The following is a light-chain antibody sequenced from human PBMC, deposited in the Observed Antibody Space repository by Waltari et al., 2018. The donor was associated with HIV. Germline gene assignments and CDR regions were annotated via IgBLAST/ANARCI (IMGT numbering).Light chain of an antibody. J-gene: IGLJ2*01. CDR2: DDT. V-gene: IGLV3-21*02. CDR3: QVWDSSSDWI. Sequence: SYVLTQPPSVSVAPGQTARLTCGGNNIESYSVHWYQQKPGQVPELVVFDDTDGPSGIPDRFSGSNSGSTAALTISRVEAGDAADYYCQVWDSSSDWIFGGGTKLTVL. CDR1: NIESYS.